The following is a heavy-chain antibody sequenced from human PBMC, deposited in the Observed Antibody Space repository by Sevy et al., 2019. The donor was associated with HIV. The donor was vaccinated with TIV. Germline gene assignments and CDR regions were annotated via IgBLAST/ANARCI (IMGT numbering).Heavy chain of an antibody. Sequence: SETLSLTCTVSGGSISSSSYYWGWIRQPPGKGLEWIGSIYYGGSTYYNPSLKSRVTISVDTSKNQFSLKLSSVTAADTAVYYCARRQVEQWLGIDYWGQGTLVTVSS. CDR2: IYYGGST. J-gene: IGHJ4*02. CDR3: ARRQVEQWLGIDY. CDR1: GGSISSSSYY. D-gene: IGHD6-19*01. V-gene: IGHV4-39*01.